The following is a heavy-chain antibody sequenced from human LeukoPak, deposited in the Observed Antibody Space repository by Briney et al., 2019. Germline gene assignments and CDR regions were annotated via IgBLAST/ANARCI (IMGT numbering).Heavy chain of an antibody. J-gene: IGHJ4*02. CDR2: ISYDGSSK. D-gene: IGHD1-26*01. Sequence: PGRSLRLSCAASGFTFSSYAMHWVRQAPGKGLEWVAVISYDGSSKNYADSVKGRFTISRDNSKNTLYLQMNSLRAEDTAVYYCARSVGGSYPNFDYWGQGTLVTVSS. CDR1: GFTFSSYA. CDR3: ARSVGGSYPNFDY. V-gene: IGHV3-30-3*01.